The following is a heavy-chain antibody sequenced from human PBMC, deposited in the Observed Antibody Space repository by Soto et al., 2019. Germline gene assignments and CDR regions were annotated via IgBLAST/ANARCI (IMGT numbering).Heavy chain of an antibody. J-gene: IGHJ1*01. CDR3: AKAVHENSPRPDH. CDR2: ISGSGGGDSGGST. Sequence: GGSLRLSCAASGFTFSNYAMSWVRQAPGKGLEWVSGISGSGGGDSGGSTYSADSVKGRFTISRDNSKDTLYLQMNSLSAKDTAVYYCAKAVHENSPRPDHWAQGTLVTVSS. CDR1: GFTFSNYA. D-gene: IGHD1-7*01. V-gene: IGHV3-23*01.